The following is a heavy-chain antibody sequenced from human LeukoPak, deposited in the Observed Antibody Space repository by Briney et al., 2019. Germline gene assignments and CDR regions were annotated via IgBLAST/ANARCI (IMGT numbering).Heavy chain of an antibody. D-gene: IGHD2-21*02. J-gene: IGHJ4*02. CDR1: GYTFTSYY. CDR3: ARDHDLKSHRVMVTAPDY. Sequence: ASVTVSCKASGYTFTSYYMHWVRQAPGEGLEWMGMTNPTGGSTSYPRKFQGRVTITSDTSTSTVYMEMSSLRSEDTAVYYCARDHDLKSHRVMVTAPDYWGQGTLVSVSS. V-gene: IGHV1-46*01. CDR2: TNPTGGST.